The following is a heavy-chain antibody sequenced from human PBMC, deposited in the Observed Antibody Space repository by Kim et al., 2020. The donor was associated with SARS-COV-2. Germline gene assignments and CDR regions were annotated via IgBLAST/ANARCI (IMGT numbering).Heavy chain of an antibody. J-gene: IGHJ3*02. CDR2: IDPSDSYT. Sequence: GESLKISCKGSGYSFTSYWISWVRQMPGKGLEWMGRIDPSDSYTNYSPSFQGHVTISADKSISTAYLQWSSLKASDTAMYYCEGSGSYSPESGYDAFDIWGQGTMVTVSS. CDR3: EGSGSYSPESGYDAFDI. CDR1: GYSFTSYW. V-gene: IGHV5-10-1*01. D-gene: IGHD3-10*01.